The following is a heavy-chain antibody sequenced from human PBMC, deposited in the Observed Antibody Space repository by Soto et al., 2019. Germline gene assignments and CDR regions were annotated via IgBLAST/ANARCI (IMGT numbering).Heavy chain of an antibody. CDR1: GGTFSSYR. CDR3: ARDSGAKLSSS. CDR2: IVPIYRTA. Sequence: SVKVSFKASGGTFSSYRFNWVRQARGQGLEWLGGIVPIYRTADYAQKFQGRVTITADESTRTVYMELSSLKSQDTALYYCARDSGAKLSSSWGQGTLVTVSS. D-gene: IGHD6-13*01. V-gene: IGHV1-69*13. J-gene: IGHJ4*02.